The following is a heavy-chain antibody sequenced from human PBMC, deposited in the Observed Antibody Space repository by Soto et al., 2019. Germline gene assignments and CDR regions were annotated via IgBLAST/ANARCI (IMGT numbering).Heavy chain of an antibody. V-gene: IGHV3-48*02. J-gene: IGHJ4*02. CDR2: ISNSGAMT. CDR1: GFTFIRYS. CDR3: VPDVVVIASYVAY. Sequence: GGSLRLSCAVSGFTFIRYSMNWVRQAPGKGLQWISFISNSGAMTNYADSVKGRFTISRDNAKNELYLEMNSLRDEDTAVYYCVPDVVVIASYVAYWGQGTLVTVSS. D-gene: IGHD2-21*01.